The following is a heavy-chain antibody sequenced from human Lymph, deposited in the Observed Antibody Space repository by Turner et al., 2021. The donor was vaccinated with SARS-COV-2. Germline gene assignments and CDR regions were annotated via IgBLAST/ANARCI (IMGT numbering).Heavy chain of an antibody. CDR1: GGTFSTYV. Sequence: QVQLVQSGAEVKKPGSSVKVPCKASGGTFSTYVISWVRQAPGQGLEWMGGIIPNLGIANYAQKFQGRVTITADKSTSTAYMELSSLRSEDTAVYHCARRHSGNYDAFDIWGQGTMVTVSS. CDR2: IIPNLGIA. D-gene: IGHD1-26*01. CDR3: ARRHSGNYDAFDI. J-gene: IGHJ3*02. V-gene: IGHV1-69*10.